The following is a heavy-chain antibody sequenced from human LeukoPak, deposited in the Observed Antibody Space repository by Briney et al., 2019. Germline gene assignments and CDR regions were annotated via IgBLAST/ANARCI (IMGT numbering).Heavy chain of an antibody. V-gene: IGHV2-5*02. D-gene: IGHD1-26*01. CDR2: IYWDDDK. Sequence: GPTLVNPTQTLTLTCTFSGFSLTTRRVGVGWIRQPPGKALEWLALIYWDDDKRYSPSLKTRLTITKDTSKNQVVLTISNMDPVDTATYYCAHGSGAFDIWGQGTMVTVSS. J-gene: IGHJ3*02. CDR1: GFSLTTRRVG. CDR3: AHGSGAFDI.